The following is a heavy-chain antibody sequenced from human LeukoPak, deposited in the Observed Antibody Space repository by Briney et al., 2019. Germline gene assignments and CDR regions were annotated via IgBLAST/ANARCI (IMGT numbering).Heavy chain of an antibody. V-gene: IGHV3-7*03. J-gene: IGHJ6*04. CDR3: ASSGSYGYGMDV. CDR2: IKQDGSEK. D-gene: IGHD3-10*01. CDR1: GFTFSSYG. Sequence: PGGSLRLSCAASGFTFSSYGMHWVRQAPGKGLEWVANIKQDGSEKYYVDSVMGRFIISRDNAKNSLYLQMNSLRAEDTAVYYCASSGSYGYGMDVWGKGTTVSVSS.